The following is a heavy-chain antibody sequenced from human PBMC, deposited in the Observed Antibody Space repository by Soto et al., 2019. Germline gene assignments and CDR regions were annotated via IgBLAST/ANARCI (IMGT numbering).Heavy chain of an antibody. CDR2: ISSSSSTI. D-gene: IGHD2-2*01. CDR3: ARDSILEDIVGIPAALAAFEI. CDR1: GFTVSSYS. J-gene: IGHJ3*02. Sequence: GGAVRLSCAASGFTVSSYSMNWVRQAPGKGLEWVSYISSSSSTIYYADSVKGRFTISRDNAKNSLYLQMNSLRAEDTAVYYCARDSILEDIVGIPAALAAFEIWRHGTMVTV. V-gene: IGHV3-48*01.